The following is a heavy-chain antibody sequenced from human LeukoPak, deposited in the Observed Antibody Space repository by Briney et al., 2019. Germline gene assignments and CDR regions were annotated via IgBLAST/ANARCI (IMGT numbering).Heavy chain of an antibody. CDR1: GYSFTSYW. CDR2: IYPGDSDT. D-gene: IGHD3-22*01. Sequence: GESLKISCKGSGYSFTSYWSGWVRQIPGKGLAWMGIIYPGDSDTRYSPSFQGQVTISADRSISTAYLQWSSLKASDTAMYYCARRDSTGYYFLFDYWGQGTLVTVSS. CDR3: ARRDSTGYYFLFDY. V-gene: IGHV5-51*01. J-gene: IGHJ4*02.